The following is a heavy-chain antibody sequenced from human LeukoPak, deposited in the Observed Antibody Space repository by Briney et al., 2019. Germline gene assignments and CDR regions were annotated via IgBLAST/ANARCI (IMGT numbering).Heavy chain of an antibody. V-gene: IGHV3-48*03. CDR2: ISSSGSTI. CDR1: GFTFSSYE. D-gene: IGHD4-11*01. CDR3: AREGLQFPDY. Sequence: GGSLRLSCAASGFTFSSYEMNWVRQAPGKGLEWVSCISSSGSTIYYADSVKGRFTISRDNAKNALYLQMNSLRAEDTAVYYCAREGLQFPDYWGQGTLVTVSS. J-gene: IGHJ4*02.